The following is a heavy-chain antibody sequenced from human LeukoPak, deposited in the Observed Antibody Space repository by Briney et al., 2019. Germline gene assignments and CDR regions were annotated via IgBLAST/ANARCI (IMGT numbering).Heavy chain of an antibody. CDR2: ISGSGANT. CDR1: GFTFSSYG. Sequence: GGTLRLSCAASGFTFSSYGMSWVRQAPGKGLEWISGISGSGANTYYADSVKGRFTISRDNSKNTLYLQMNSLRAEDTAVYYCAKAALGSGYDMFFDYWGQGTLVTVSS. V-gene: IGHV3-23*01. CDR3: AKAALGSGYDMFFDY. J-gene: IGHJ4*02. D-gene: IGHD5-12*01.